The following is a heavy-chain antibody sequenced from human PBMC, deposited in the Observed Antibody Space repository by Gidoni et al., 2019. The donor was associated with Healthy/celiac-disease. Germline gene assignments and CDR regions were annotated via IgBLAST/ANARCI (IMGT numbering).Heavy chain of an antibody. D-gene: IGHD2-15*01. CDR2: ISSSSSYI. CDR1: GFTFSSYS. J-gene: IGHJ4*02. CDR3: ARNLQAPDEGDGVVVELFAFDY. Sequence: EVQLVESGGGLVKPGGSLRLSCAASGFTFSSYSMNWVRQAPGQGLGWVSAISSSSSYIYDADSVKGRFTISRDNAKNSLYRQMNSLRAEDTAVYYCARNLQAPDEGDGVVVELFAFDYWGQGTLVTVSS. V-gene: IGHV3-21*01.